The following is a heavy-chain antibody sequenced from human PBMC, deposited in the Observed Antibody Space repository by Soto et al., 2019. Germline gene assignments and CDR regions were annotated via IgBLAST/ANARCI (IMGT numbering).Heavy chain of an antibody. CDR3: APHVYCSGGSCQYDAFAI. V-gene: IGHV3-23*01. D-gene: IGHD2-15*01. Sequence: EVQVLESGGGLVQPGGSLRLSCEASGITFSNYMTTWIRQAPGKGLEWVSTITAGGDGTYYADSVKGRFTMSRETSKNTLYLQMNSLRAEDTAVYYCAPHVYCSGGSCQYDAFAIRGQGTMVTVSS. CDR1: GITFSNYM. J-gene: IGHJ3*02. CDR2: ITAGGDGT.